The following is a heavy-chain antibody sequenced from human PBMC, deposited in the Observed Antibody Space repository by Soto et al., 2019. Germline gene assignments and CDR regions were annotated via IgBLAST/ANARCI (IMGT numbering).Heavy chain of an antibody. J-gene: IGHJ4*02. CDR3: ARHYGGRCDY. D-gene: IGHD2-15*01. V-gene: IGHV5-10-1*01. CDR2: IDPYDSYT. Sequence: VRQMPGKGLEWMGRIDPYDSYTNYSPSFQGHVTISVDTSSSTAYLQWSSLKASDTAMYYCARHYGGRCDYWGQGTLVTVSA.